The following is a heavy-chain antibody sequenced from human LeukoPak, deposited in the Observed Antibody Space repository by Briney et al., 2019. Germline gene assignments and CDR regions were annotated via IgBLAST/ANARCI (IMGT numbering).Heavy chain of an antibody. CDR3: ARDALAAAGTKSDY. V-gene: IGHV4-39*07. Sequence: SETLSLTCTVSGGSISSSSYYWGWIRQPPGKGLEWIGSIYYSGSTYYNPSLKSRVTISVDTSKNQFSLKLSSVTAADTAVYYCARDALAAAGTKSDYWGQGTLVTVSS. D-gene: IGHD6-13*01. CDR1: GGSISSSSYY. J-gene: IGHJ4*02. CDR2: IYYSGST.